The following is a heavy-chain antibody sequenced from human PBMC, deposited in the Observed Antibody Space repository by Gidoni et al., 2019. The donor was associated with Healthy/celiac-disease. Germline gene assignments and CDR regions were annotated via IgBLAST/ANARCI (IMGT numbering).Heavy chain of an antibody. CDR2: IKSKTYGGTT. CDR3: TGGSYRYYYYYYGMDV. V-gene: IGHV3-15*01. J-gene: IGHJ6*02. CDR1: GFTFRKVW. Sequence: EVQLVESGGGLVNPGGALRLSCAASGFTFRKVWMSWVRQAPGKGLDWVGRIKSKTYGGTTDYAAPVKGRFTISRDDSKNTLYLQMNSLKTEDTAVYYCTGGSYRYYYYYYGMDVWGQGTTVTVSS. D-gene: IGHD3-16*02.